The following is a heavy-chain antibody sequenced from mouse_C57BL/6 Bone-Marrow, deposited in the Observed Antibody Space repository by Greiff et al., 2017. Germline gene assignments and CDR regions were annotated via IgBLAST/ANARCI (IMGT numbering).Heavy chain of an antibody. D-gene: IGHD1-1*01. Sequence: QVQLQQSGAELVKPGASVKLSCKASGYTFTEYTIHWVKQRSGQGLEWIGWFYPGSGSIEYNEKFKDKATLTADKSSSTAYMELSRLTSEDSAVYCCARHHYYCGSGAYVDYWGQGTTLTVSS. CDR2: FYPGSGSI. V-gene: IGHV1-62-2*01. CDR3: ARHHYYCGSGAYVDY. CDR1: GYTFTEYT. J-gene: IGHJ2*01.